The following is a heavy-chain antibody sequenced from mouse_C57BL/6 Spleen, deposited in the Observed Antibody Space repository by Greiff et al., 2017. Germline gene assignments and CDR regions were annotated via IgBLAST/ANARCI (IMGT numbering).Heavy chain of an antibody. CDR3: ASYGSSNWYFDV. V-gene: IGHV5-6*01. J-gene: IGHJ1*03. D-gene: IGHD1-1*01. CDR1: GFTFSSYG. CDR2: ISSGGSYT. Sequence: EVKLQESGGDLVKPGGSLKLSCAASGFTFSSYGLSWVRQTPDKRLEWVATISSGGSYTYYPDSVKGRFTISRDNAKNTLYLQMSSLKSEDTAMYYCASYGSSNWYFDVWGTGTTVTVSS.